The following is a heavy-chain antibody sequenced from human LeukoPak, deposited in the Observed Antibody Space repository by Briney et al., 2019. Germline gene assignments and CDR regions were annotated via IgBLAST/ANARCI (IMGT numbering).Heavy chain of an antibody. CDR1: GYTFTGYY. V-gene: IGHV1-2*02. J-gene: IGHJ1*01. D-gene: IGHD3-16*02. CDR3: ARGVMYYDYVWGSYRTLYFQH. Sequence: ASVKVSCKASGYTFTGYYMHWVRQAPGQGLEWMGWINPNSGGTNYAQKFQGRVTMTRNTSISTAYMELSSLRSEDTAVYYCARGVMYYDYVWGSYRTLYFQHWGQGTLVTVSS. CDR2: INPNSGGT.